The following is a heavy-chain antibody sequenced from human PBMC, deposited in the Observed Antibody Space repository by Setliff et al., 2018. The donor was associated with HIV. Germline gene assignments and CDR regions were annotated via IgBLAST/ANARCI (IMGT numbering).Heavy chain of an antibody. CDR2: IYGSGIT. CDR1: GGSISSYY. V-gene: IGHV4-4*09. J-gene: IGHJ4*02. D-gene: IGHD3-10*01. CDR3: ATRPADTKWYGVFDY. Sequence: SETLSLTCTVSGGSISSYYWSWIRQSPGKGLEWIGYIYGSGITNNNPSLRGRVTISIDTSKNQFSLRLNSVTAADTAVYYCATRPADTKWYGVFDYWGQGRLVTSP.